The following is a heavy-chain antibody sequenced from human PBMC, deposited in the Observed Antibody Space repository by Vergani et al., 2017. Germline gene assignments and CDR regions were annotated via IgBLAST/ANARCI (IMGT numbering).Heavy chain of an antibody. CDR1: GATFRSNT. CDR2: IIPVLGKT. CDR3: ARVAPSNSEVTPTAFDV. V-gene: IGHV1-69*02. D-gene: IGHD1-1*01. J-gene: IGHJ3*01. Sequence: QVQLVQSGAEVKKPGSSVKVSCKASGATFRSNTISWVRQVPGQGLEWMGRIIPVLGKTKYAQDFQGRLTITADTSTSTAYMELTSLRSDDTAVYFCARVAPSNSEVTPTAFDVWGQGTMATVSS.